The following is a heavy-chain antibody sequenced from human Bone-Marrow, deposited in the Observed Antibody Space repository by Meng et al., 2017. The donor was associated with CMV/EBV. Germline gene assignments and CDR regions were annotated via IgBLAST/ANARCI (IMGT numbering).Heavy chain of an antibody. D-gene: IGHD2-15*01. J-gene: IGHJ4*02. CDR2: INVDGSRT. Sequence: LSLTCAASGVTLSRYWMHWVRQAPGEGLVWVSRINVDGSRTDYADSVKGRFTISRDKGENTPYLEMNSLRAEDTAVYYCARDWSGSYDYWGQGTLVTVSS. CDR1: GVTLSRYW. V-gene: IGHV3-74*01. CDR3: ARDWSGSYDY.